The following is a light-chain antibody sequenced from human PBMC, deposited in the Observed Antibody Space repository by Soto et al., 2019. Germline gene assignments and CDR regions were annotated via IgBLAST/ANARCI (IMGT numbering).Light chain of an antibody. V-gene: IGLV1-51*01. Sequence: QSVLTPPPSVSAAPGQKVTISCYGSSSNIGNNYVSWYQQLPGTAPKLLIYANNKRPSGIPDRFSGSKSGTSATLGITGLQTGDDADYYCGTWDSSLSAGVFGGGTKVTVL. CDR2: ANN. CDR1: SSNIGNNY. CDR3: GTWDSSLSAGV. J-gene: IGLJ3*02.